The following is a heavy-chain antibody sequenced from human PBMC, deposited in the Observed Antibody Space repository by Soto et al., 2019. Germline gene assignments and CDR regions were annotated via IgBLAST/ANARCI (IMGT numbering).Heavy chain of an antibody. J-gene: IGHJ6*02. V-gene: IGHV3-7*05. Sequence: EVQLVESGGGLVQPGGSLRLSCAASGFTFSSYWMSWVRQAPGKGLEWVANIKQDGSEEYYVDSVKGRFTISRDNAKNSLYLQMNSLRAEDTAVYYCARELPRGYYYGSGAGMDVWGQGTTVTVSS. CDR1: GFTFSSYW. D-gene: IGHD3-10*01. CDR2: IKQDGSEE. CDR3: ARELPRGYYYGSGAGMDV.